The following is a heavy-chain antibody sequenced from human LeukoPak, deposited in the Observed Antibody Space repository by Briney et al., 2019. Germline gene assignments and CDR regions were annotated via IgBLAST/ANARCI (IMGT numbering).Heavy chain of an antibody. Sequence: GGSLRLSCVASGFSFNNYAMNWIRQAPGKGLEWVSLIIGSSGSTFYADSVKGRFTISRDKSKNTLYLQMNSLRAEDTAVYYCAKGAYDYIEIAYFDYWGQGSLVTVSS. D-gene: IGHD5-12*01. CDR3: AKGAYDYIEIAYFDY. CDR1: GFSFNNYA. CDR2: IIGSSGST. V-gene: IGHV3-23*01. J-gene: IGHJ4*02.